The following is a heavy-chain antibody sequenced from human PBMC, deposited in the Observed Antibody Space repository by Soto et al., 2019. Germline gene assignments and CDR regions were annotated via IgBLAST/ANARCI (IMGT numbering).Heavy chain of an antibody. V-gene: IGHV3-30*03. CDR2: ISYDGSNK. CDR3: ARDLGAFNYGSAYFDY. J-gene: IGHJ4*02. Sequence: PGGSLRLSCAASGFTFRSYGIHWGRQAPGKGLEWVAVISYDGSNKYYADSVKGRFAISRDNSKNMLYLQMNSLRAEDTAVYYCARDLGAFNYGSAYFDYWGQGTPVTVS. CDR1: GFTFRSYG. D-gene: IGHD3-10*01.